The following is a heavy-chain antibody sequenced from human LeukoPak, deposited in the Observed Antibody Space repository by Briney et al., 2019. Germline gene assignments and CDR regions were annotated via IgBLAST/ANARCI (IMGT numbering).Heavy chain of an antibody. V-gene: IGHV3-7*01. CDR2: IKEDGSEI. CDR1: GFNFSTYW. D-gene: IGHD1-26*01. Sequence: GGSLRLSCTASGFNFSTYWMTWVRQVPGKGLEWVANIKEDGSEIYYVDAVKGRFTISRDNAKNSLYLQMNSLRAEDTAVYYCARELPYFDYWGQGTLVTVSS. CDR3: ARELPYFDY. J-gene: IGHJ4*02.